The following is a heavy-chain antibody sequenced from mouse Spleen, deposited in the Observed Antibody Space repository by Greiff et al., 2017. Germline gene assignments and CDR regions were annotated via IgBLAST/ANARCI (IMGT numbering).Heavy chain of an antibody. Sequence: VQLKESGPGLVKPSQSLSLTCSVTGYSITSGYYWNWIRQFPGNKLEWMGYISYDGSNNYNPSLKNRISITRDTSKNQFFLKLNSVTTEDTATYYCARGRLPNWYFDVWGAGTTVTVSS. CDR3: ARGRLPNWYFDV. V-gene: IGHV3-6*01. J-gene: IGHJ1*01. CDR1: GYSITSGYY. CDR2: ISYDGSN.